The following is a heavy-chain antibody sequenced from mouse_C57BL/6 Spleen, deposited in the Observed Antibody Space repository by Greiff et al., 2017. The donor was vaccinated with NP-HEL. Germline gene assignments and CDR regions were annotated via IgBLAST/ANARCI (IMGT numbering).Heavy chain of an antibody. CDR2: ILPGSGST. J-gene: IGHJ1*03. CDR3: ARALPTVVASPWYFDV. D-gene: IGHD1-1*01. V-gene: IGHV1-9*01. CDR1: GYTFTGYW. Sequence: VQLQQSGAELMKPGASVKLSCKATGYTFTGYWIEWVKQRPGHGLEWIGEILPGSGSTNYNEKFKGKATFTADTSSNTAYMQLSSLTTEDSAIYYCARALPTVVASPWYFDVWGTGTTVTVSS.